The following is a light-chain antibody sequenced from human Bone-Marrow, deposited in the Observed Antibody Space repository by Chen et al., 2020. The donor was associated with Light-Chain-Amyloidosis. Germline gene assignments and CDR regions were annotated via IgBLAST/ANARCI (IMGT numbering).Light chain of an antibody. CDR2: RDT. V-gene: IGLV3-25*03. J-gene: IGLJ2*01. Sequence: SYELTQPPSVSVSPGQTARITCSGDDLPTKYAYWYQQKPGQAPVLVIHRDTERPSGISERFSGSSSGTTATLTIMGVQAEDEADYHCQSTDSSGTYEVIFGGGTKPTVL. CDR1: DLPTKY. CDR3: QSTDSSGTYEVI.